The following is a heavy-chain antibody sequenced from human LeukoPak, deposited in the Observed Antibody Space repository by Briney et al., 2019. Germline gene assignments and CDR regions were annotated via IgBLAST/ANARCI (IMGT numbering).Heavy chain of an antibody. Sequence: PGGSLRLSCAASGLSFSSYDMHWVRQATGKGLEWVSAIGTKGDTYYSDSVRGRFTISRENGKNSLYIQMNRLRAGDTAVYYCAREMSDAVTWGWYFDLWGRGTLVTVSS. J-gene: IGHJ2*01. CDR1: GLSFSSYD. V-gene: IGHV3-13*01. CDR3: AREMSDAVTWGWYFDL. CDR2: IGTKGDT. D-gene: IGHD4-17*01.